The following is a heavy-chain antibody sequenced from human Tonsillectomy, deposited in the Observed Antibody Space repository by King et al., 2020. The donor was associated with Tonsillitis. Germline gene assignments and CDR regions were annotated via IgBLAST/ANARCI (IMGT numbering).Heavy chain of an antibody. CDR1: GFTFSNHA. Sequence: VQLVESGGGLVKPGGSLRLSCAASGFTFSNHAINWVRQAPGKWLEWVSHISSSSSYIYYADSMKGRFTISRDNAKNSLYLQMNSLRAEDTAVYYCASVSXNXDAXDIWGQGTMVTVSS. J-gene: IGHJ3*02. CDR2: ISSSSSYI. CDR3: ASVSXNXDAXDI. D-gene: IGHD5/OR15-5a*01. V-gene: IGHV3-21*01.